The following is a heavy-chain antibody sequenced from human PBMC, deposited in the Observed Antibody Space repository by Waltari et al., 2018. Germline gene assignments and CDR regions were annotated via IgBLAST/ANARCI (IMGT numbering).Heavy chain of an antibody. J-gene: IGHJ6*02. V-gene: IGHV3-21*04. CDR2: ISSSSSYI. Sequence: EVQLVESGGGLVKPGGSLRLSCAASGFTFSSYSMNWVRQAPGKGLEWVSSISSSSSYIYYADSVKGRFTISRDNAKNTLYLQMNSLRAEDTAVYYCAKDPPEWHPTSYYYYGMDVWGQGTTVTVSS. CDR3: AKDPPEWHPTSYYYYGMDV. CDR1: GFTFSSYS. D-gene: IGHD3-3*01.